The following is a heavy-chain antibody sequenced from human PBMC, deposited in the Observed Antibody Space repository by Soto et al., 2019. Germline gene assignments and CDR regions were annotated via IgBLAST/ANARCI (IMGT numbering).Heavy chain of an antibody. Sequence: GGSLRLSCAASGSTFGTYSMSWVRQAPGKGLEWIAYINSDSDNIMYADSVKGRFTISRDNAKNSLFLQMNSLTDEDTAVYYCARLYYDYVWGQGTTVTVSS. V-gene: IGHV3-48*02. D-gene: IGHD3-3*01. CDR1: GSTFGTYS. CDR2: INSDSDNI. J-gene: IGHJ6*02. CDR3: ARLYYDYV.